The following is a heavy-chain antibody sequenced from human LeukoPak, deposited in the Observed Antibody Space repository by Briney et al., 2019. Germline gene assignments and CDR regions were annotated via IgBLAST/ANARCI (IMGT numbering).Heavy chain of an antibody. CDR3: ARGNILTGYCFAF. D-gene: IGHD3-9*01. J-gene: IGHJ4*02. CDR2: IHYTGAT. Sequence: PSETLSLTCAVYGGSITGYYWSWIRQTPGRGLEWVGEIHYTGATSYNPSLKSRATISTDPSKNQFSLRLSSVTAADTAVYYCARGNILTGYCFAFWGQGALVTVSS. V-gene: IGHV4-34*01. CDR1: GGSITGYY.